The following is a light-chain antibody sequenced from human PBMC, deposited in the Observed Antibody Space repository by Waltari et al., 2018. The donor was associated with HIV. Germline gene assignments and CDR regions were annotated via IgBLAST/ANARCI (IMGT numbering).Light chain of an antibody. CDR3: QQENSYPLT. J-gene: IGKJ3*01. V-gene: IGKV1-9*01. Sequence: DILLTQSPSLLSAAFGDRITITCRASQGIRNYLAWYQQKPGRAPKLLVYSASTLEDDAPSRFGGSGSGTEFTLTISRLQPEDFATYYCQQENSYPLTFGPGTRVDVK. CDR1: QGIRNY. CDR2: SAS.